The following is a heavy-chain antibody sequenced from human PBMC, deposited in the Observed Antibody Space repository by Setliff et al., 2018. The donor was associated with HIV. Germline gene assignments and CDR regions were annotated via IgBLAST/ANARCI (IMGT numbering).Heavy chain of an antibody. V-gene: IGHV4-34*01. CDR1: GESFSGFH. Sequence: SETLSLTCAIYGESFSGFHWTWIRHSPGKGLEWIGEINHSRGSNHNPSLKSRVTISADTSKNQFSLKLSSVTAADTAVYYCARGQGDHFGVVTLIDHWGQGTPVTVSS. D-gene: IGHD3-3*01. CDR3: ARGQGDHFGVVTLIDH. CDR2: INHSRGS. J-gene: IGHJ4*02.